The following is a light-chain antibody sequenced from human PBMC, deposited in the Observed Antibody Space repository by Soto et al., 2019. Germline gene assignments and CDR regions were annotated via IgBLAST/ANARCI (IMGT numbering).Light chain of an antibody. Sequence: EIVLTQSPATLSLSPGERATLFCRASQSVSNYLAWYQQKPGQAPRLLIYDASNRATGIPARFSGSGSGTDFTLNISSLEPEDFAVYYCQQRSNWPLRTFGQGTKLEIK. J-gene: IGKJ2*01. CDR2: DAS. V-gene: IGKV3-11*01. CDR1: QSVSNY. CDR3: QQRSNWPLRT.